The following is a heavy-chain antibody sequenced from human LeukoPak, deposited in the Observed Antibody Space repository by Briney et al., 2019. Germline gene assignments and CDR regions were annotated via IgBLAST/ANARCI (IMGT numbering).Heavy chain of an antibody. CDR3: ARDRQWLITGFDAFDI. D-gene: IGHD6-19*01. CDR2: INPSGGST. CDR1: GYTFTSYY. J-gene: IGHJ3*02. V-gene: IGHV1-46*01. Sequence: GASVKVSCKASGYTFTSYYMHWVRQAPGQGLEWMGIINPSGGSTSYAQKFQGRVTMTRDTSTSTVYMELSSLRSEDTAVYYCARDRQWLITGFDAFDIWGQGTMVTVSS.